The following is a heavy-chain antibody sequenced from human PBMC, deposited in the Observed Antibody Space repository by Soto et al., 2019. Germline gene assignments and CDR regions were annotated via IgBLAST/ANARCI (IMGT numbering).Heavy chain of an antibody. CDR3: ARGITLTRDLLDY. V-gene: IGHV3-30-3*01. J-gene: IGHJ4*02. CDR1: GFTFSNYA. Sequence: QVQLVESGGGVVQPGRSLRLSCAASGFTFSNYAMHWVRQAPGEGLESVAFISYDGSNKYYADSVKGRFTISRDNSKNTLYLQMNSLRADDTAVYYCARGITLTRDLLDYWGQGTLVTVSS. CDR2: ISYDGSNK. D-gene: IGHD4-4*01.